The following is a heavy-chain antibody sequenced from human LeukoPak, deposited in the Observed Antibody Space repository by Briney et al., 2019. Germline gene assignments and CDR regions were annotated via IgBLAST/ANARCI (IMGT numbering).Heavy chain of an antibody. CDR2: INAGNGNT. D-gene: IGHD3-10*01. CDR1: GYTFTSYA. CDR3: ARGPWFGEKGFDP. V-gene: IGHV1-3*01. J-gene: IGHJ5*02. Sequence: ASVKVSCKASGYTFTSYAMHWVRQAPGQRLEWMGWINAGNGNTKYSRKFQGRVTITRDTSASTAYMELSSLISEDTAVYYCARGPWFGEKGFDPWGQGTLVTVSS.